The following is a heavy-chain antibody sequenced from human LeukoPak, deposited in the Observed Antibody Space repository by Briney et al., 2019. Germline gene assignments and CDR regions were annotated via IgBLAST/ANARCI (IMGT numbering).Heavy chain of an antibody. V-gene: IGHV4-61*02. D-gene: IGHD2-15*01. CDR1: GGSISSGSYY. J-gene: IGHJ5*02. Sequence: SQTLSLTCTVSGGSISSGSYYWSWTRQPAGKGLEWIGRICTSGNTNYNPSLKSRVTISVDTSKNQFSLKLSSVTAADTAVYYCARGIYCSGGSCYRLNWFDPWGQGTLVTVSS. CDR3: ARGIYCSGGSCYRLNWFDP. CDR2: ICTSGNT.